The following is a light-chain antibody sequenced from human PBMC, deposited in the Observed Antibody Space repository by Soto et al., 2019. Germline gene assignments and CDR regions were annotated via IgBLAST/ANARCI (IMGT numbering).Light chain of an antibody. V-gene: IGLV1-40*01. J-gene: IGLJ2*01. CDR2: GHI. CDR3: QSYDRSLSGSV. Sequence: QSVLTQPPSVSGAPGQRVTISCTGSSSNIGAGYDVHWYQQLPGTAPKLLIYGHINRPSGVPDRFSGSNSGTSASLAITGLQAEDEADYYCQSYDRSLSGSVFGGGTKLTVL. CDR1: SSNIGAGYD.